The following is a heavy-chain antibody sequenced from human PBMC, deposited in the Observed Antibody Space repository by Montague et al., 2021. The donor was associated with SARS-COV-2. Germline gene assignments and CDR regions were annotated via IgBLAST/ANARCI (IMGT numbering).Heavy chain of an antibody. D-gene: IGHD3-3*01. J-gene: IGHJ4*02. CDR1: GGSMRRYY. CDR2: IYDSGGA. CDR3: ARRGTGNYEILDY. V-gene: IGHV4-59*01. Sequence: SETLSLTCTISGGSMRRYYWTWIRQLPGKEPEWIGSIYDSGGARYNPSLKSRVSISVDASKNQFSLRVTSVTAADTVVYFCARRGTGNYEILDYWGQGILVTVSS.